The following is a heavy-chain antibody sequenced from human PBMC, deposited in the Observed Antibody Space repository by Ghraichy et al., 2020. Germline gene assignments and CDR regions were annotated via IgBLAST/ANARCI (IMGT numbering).Heavy chain of an antibody. CDR3: ARDIGYCSGGRCFADAFDF. V-gene: IGHV3-21*01. CDR2: ITTSSSYI. D-gene: IGHD2-15*01. CDR1: GFTFISYT. J-gene: IGHJ3*01. Sequence: GESLNISCAASGFTFISYTMSWVRQAPGKGLEWVSSITTSSSYIYYADSVKGRFTVSRDNANNSLYLQMSSLRAEDTAVYYCARDIGYCSGGRCFADAFDFWGQGTMVTV.